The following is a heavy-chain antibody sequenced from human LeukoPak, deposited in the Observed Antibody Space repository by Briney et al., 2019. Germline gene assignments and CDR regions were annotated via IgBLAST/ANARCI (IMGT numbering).Heavy chain of an antibody. V-gene: IGHV3-30*09. Sequence: SGGSLRLSCAASGFTLSDYAVHWVRQAPAKGLEWVAVISFDAGTTYYPDSVKGRFAVSRDNSGNTLHLQMNSLRAEDTAFYYCARDLRQYCSSYPRLYGMDVWGQGPTVTVSS. CDR3: ARDLRQYCSSYPRLYGMDV. CDR2: ISFDAGTT. J-gene: IGHJ6*02. D-gene: IGHD2-8*01. CDR1: GFTLSDYA.